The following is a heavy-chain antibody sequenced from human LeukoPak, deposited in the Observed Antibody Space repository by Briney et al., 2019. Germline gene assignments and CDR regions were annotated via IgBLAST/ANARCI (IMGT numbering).Heavy chain of an antibody. CDR3: ARRSSSYKFDY. Sequence: GESLKISCQASGYSFTAYWIGWVRQMPGKDLEWMGIIYPGDSDTRYSPSFQRQVTISVDTSITTAYLQWSSLKASDTAIYYCARRSSSYKFDYWGQGSLVTVSS. CDR1: GYSFTAYW. D-gene: IGHD4-11*01. CDR2: IYPGDSDT. J-gene: IGHJ4*02. V-gene: IGHV5-51*01.